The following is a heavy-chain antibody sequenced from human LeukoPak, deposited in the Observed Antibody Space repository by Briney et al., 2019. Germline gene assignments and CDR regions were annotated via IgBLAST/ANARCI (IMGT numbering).Heavy chain of an antibody. CDR1: EFTFSNHA. J-gene: IGHJ4*02. D-gene: IGHD6-6*01. V-gene: IGHV3-23*01. CDR3: ANEIRPNDY. CDR2: ISISGDRT. Sequence: GGSLRLSCAASEFTFSNHAMTWVRQAPGKGLEWVSSISISGDRTYYADSVKGRFTISRDNSKNTVYLQMNSLGAEDTAIYYCANEIRPNDYWGQGALVTVSS.